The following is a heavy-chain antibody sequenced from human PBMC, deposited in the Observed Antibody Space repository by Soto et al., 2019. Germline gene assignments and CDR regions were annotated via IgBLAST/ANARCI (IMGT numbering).Heavy chain of an antibody. V-gene: IGHV3-23*01. CDR2: ISVSVGST. D-gene: IGHD2-21*02. Sequence: GGSLRLSCGVSGFPFAPSTMSWVRQAPGKGLEWVSTISVSVGSTYSADSVQGRFTVSSDISDNTLFLRMTSLTADDTAVYFCAKRDGPHSTSNAYFYDHWGRGGLVTVSS. CDR3: AKRDGPHSTSNAYFYDH. J-gene: IGHJ4*02. CDR1: GFPFAPST.